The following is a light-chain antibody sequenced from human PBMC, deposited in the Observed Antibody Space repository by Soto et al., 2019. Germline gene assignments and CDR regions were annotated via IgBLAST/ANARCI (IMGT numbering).Light chain of an antibody. J-gene: IGKJ2*01. Sequence: DIQMTQSPSAMSASVGDRVTITCRASQGIDNFLAWFQQEPGNVPKRLIYLTSSLQSGVPSRFSGSGSGTEFTLTISSLQPEDFATYYCLQHKTYPLTFGQGTKLEIK. CDR3: LQHKTYPLT. V-gene: IGKV1-17*03. CDR2: LTS. CDR1: QGIDNF.